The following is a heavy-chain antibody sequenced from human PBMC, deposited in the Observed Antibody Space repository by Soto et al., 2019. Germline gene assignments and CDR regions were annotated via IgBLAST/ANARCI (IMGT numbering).Heavy chain of an antibody. CDR1: GFTFSSYD. CDR2: IGTAGDT. V-gene: IGHV3-13*01. CDR3: ARVSPGPYYYMDV. J-gene: IGHJ6*03. Sequence: LRLSCAASGFTFSSYDMHLVRQATGKGLEWVSAIGTAGDTYYPGSVKGRFTISRENAKNSLYLQMNSLRAGDTAVYYCARVSPGPYYYMDVWGKGTTVTVSS.